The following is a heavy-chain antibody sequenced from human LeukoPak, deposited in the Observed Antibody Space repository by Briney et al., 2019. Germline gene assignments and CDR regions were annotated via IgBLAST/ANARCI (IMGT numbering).Heavy chain of an antibody. J-gene: IGHJ3*01. CDR3: ARDMQLST. D-gene: IGHD3-16*02. CDR2: ISYSGANS. Sequence: QTGGSLRLSCAASGFTSSGSAMSWVRQAPGEGLEWVSLISYSGANSYYTDSVRGRFTISRDNSKDTLFLQLNSLRAEDTAIYYCARDMQLSTWGLGTMVTVSS. V-gene: IGHV3-23*01. CDR1: GFTSSGSA.